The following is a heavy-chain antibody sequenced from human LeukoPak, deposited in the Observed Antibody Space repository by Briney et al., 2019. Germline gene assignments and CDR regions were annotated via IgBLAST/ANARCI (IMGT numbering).Heavy chain of an antibody. Sequence: PGGSLRLSCAASGFTFSSYAMSWVRQAPGKGLEWVSAISGSGGSTYYAGSVKGWFTISRDNSKNTLYLQMNSLRAEDTAVYYCAKVPYYYDSSGYYYFDYWGQGTLVTVSS. D-gene: IGHD3-22*01. CDR3: AKVPYYYDSSGYYYFDY. CDR2: ISGSGGST. V-gene: IGHV3-23*01. J-gene: IGHJ4*02. CDR1: GFTFSSYA.